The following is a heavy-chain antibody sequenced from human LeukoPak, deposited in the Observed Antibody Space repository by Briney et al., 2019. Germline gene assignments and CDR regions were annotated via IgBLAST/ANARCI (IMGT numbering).Heavy chain of an antibody. Sequence: PSETQSLTCTVSGGSVSSSSYYWGWIRQPPGKGLEWIGSIYYSGSTYYNPSLKSRVTISVDTSKNQFSLKLSSVTAADTTVYYCARAASSWYANHFDYWGQGTLVTVSS. CDR3: ARAASSWYANHFDY. CDR2: IYYSGST. V-gene: IGHV4-39*01. J-gene: IGHJ4*02. CDR1: GGSVSSSSYY. D-gene: IGHD6-13*01.